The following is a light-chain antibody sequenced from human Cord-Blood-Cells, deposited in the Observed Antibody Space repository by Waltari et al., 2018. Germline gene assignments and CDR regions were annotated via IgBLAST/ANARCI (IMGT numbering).Light chain of an antibody. CDR1: QSISSY. J-gene: IGKJ4*01. CDR2: AAS. CDR3: QQSYSTPLT. V-gene: IGKV1-39*01. Sequence: PMTPSPSSLFASGGGSITNTCRASQSISSYLKWYQQKPGKAPKLLIYAASSLQSGVPSRFSGSGSGTDFTLTISSLQPEDFATYYCQQSYSTPLTFGGGTKVEIK.